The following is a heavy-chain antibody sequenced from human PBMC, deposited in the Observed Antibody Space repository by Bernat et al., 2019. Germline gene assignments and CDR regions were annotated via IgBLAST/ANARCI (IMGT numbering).Heavy chain of an antibody. D-gene: IGHD3-10*01. CDR2: IYSGGST. V-gene: IGHV3-53*04. J-gene: IGHJ5*02. CDR3: ARDRAPVKFYGSGPLDP. Sequence: EVQLVESGGGLVQPGGSLRLSCAASGFTVSSNYMSWVRQAPGKGLEWVSVIYSGGSTYYADSVKGRFTISRHNSKNTLYLQMNSLRAEDTAVYYCARDRAPVKFYGSGPLDPWGQGTLVTVSS. CDR1: GFTVSSNY.